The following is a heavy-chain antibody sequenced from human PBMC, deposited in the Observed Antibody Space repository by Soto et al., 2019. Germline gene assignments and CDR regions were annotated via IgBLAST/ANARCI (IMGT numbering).Heavy chain of an antibody. J-gene: IGHJ6*02. CDR3: AREVAADSSHYSSYGMDV. CDR1: GVSFSGYY. D-gene: IGHD6-13*01. CDR2: INHSGST. V-gene: IGHV4-34*01. Sequence: PSETLSLTCAVYGVSFSGYYWSCIRHPPGKWLEWIGEINHSGSTNYNPSLKSRVTISVDTSKNQFSLKLSSVTAADTAVYYCAREVAADSSHYSSYGMDVLGQTTRVTRSS.